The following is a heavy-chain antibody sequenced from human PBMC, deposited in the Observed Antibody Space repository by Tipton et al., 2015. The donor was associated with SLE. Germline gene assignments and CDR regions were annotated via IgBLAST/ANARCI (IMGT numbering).Heavy chain of an antibody. D-gene: IGHD1-26*01. J-gene: IGHJ4*02. CDR3: ASLSPWELPNFDY. CDR2: ISYDGSNK. Sequence: SLRLSCAAPGFTFSSYAMHWVRQAPGKGLEWVAVISYDGSNKYYADSVKGRFTISRDNSKNTLYLQMNSLRAEDTAVYYCASLSPWELPNFDYWGQGTLVTVSS. CDR1: GFTFSSYA. V-gene: IGHV3-30-3*01.